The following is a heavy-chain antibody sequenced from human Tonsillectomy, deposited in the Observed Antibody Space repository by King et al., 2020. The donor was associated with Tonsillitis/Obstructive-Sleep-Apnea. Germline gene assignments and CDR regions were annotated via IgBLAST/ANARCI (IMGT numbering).Heavy chain of an antibody. V-gene: IGHV3-30*18. D-gene: IGHD3-22*01. Sequence: HVQLVESGGGVVQPGRSLRLSCAASGFTFSSYGMHWVRQAPGKGLEWVAVISYDGSNKYYADSVKGRFTISRDNSKNTLYLQMNSLRAEDTAVYYCAKASQSYYYDSSGYYGGVDYWGQGTLVTVSS. CDR3: AKASQSYYYDSSGYYGGVDY. CDR1: GFTFSSYG. CDR2: ISYDGSNK. J-gene: IGHJ4*02.